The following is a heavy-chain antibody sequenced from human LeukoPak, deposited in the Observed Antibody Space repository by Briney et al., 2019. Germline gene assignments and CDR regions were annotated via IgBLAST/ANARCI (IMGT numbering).Heavy chain of an antibody. CDR1: GFTFSSYG. J-gene: IGHJ4*02. D-gene: IGHD3-22*01. Sequence: PGGSLRLSCAASGFTFSSYGMHWVRQARGKRLEWVAVISYDGSNKYYAASVKGRFTISRDNSKNTLYLQMNSLRAEDTAVYYCAKEGSTMIVVDAFDYWGQGTLVTVSS. CDR2: ISYDGSNK. V-gene: IGHV3-30*18. CDR3: AKEGSTMIVVDAFDY.